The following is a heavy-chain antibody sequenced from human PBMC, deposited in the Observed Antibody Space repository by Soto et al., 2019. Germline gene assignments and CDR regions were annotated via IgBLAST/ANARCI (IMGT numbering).Heavy chain of an antibody. D-gene: IGHD5-12*01. CDR3: ARDIKWPSGYDLVTFDY. J-gene: IGHJ4*02. Sequence: GASVKVSCKPSGGTLSLYSINWVRQAAGQGLEWMGGIIPILDTANYAQKFQGRVTFTADESTNTVYMELSSLRSEDTAVYYCARDIKWPSGYDLVTFDYWGQGTLVTVSS. CDR2: IIPILDTA. CDR1: GGTLSLYS. V-gene: IGHV1-69*13.